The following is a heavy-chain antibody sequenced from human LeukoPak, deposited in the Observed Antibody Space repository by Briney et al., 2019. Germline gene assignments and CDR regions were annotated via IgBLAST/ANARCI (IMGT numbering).Heavy chain of an antibody. CDR3: ARHGGIVVVVAATDY. D-gene: IGHD2-15*01. V-gene: IGHV4-38-2*01. Sequence: SETLSLSCAVSGYSISSGYYWGWIRQPPGKGLEWIGSIYHRGSTYYNPSLKSRVTISVDTSKNQFSLKLSSVTAADTAVYYCARHGGIVVVVAATDYWGQGTLVTVSS. CDR1: GYSISSGYY. CDR2: IYHRGST. J-gene: IGHJ4*02.